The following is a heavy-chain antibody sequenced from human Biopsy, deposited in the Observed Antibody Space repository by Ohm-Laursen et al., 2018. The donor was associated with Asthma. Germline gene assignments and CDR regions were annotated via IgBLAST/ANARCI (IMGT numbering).Heavy chain of an antibody. V-gene: IGHV2-5*01. CDR2: INWNDNK. CDR3: AHRRHGPSVEYYYDRSGYSPFDY. CDR1: GFSFSTYGVG. Sequence: TQTLTLTCTFSGFSFSTYGVGVGWIRQSPGKALEWLALINWNDNKRYSPSLKSRLTITKDTSKNLVVLTMTNMDPVDTATYYCAHRRHGPSVEYYYDRSGYSPFDYWGQGTLVPVSS. J-gene: IGHJ4*02. D-gene: IGHD3-22*01.